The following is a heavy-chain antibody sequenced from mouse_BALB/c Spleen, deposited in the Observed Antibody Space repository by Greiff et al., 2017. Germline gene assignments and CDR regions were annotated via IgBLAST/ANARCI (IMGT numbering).Heavy chain of an antibody. D-gene: IGHD2-4*01. J-gene: IGHJ3*01. V-gene: IGHV1S81*02. Sequence: VQLQQPGAELVKPGASVKLSCKASGYTFTSYWMHWVKQRPGQGLEWIGEINPSNGRTNYNEKFKSKATLTVDKSSSTAYMQLSSLTSEDSAVYYCATIYYDYEGFAYWGQGTLVTVSA. CDR2: INPSNGRT. CDR1: GYTFTSYW. CDR3: ATIYYDYEGFAY.